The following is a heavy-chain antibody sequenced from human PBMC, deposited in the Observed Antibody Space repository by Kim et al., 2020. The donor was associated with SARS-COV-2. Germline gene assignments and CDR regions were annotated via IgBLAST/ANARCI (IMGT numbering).Heavy chain of an antibody. D-gene: IGHD3-22*01. V-gene: IGHV3-30*04. CDR1: GFTFSTYA. CDR2: ISYDGSNK. J-gene: IGHJ6*02. CDR3: ARNTGYYGSSGNMDV. Sequence: GGSLRLSCAASGFTFSTYAMHWVRQAPGKGLEWVAVISYDGSNKYYADSVKGRFTISRDNSRNTLYLQMNSLRAEDTAVYYCARNTGYYGSSGNMDVWGQGTTVTVSS.